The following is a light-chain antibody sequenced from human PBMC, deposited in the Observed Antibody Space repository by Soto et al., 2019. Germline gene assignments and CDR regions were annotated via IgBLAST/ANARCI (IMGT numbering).Light chain of an antibody. CDR2: KAS. Sequence: IQMTQSPSTLAASLGERVTITCRASQSIDSWLAWYQHKPGKAPKLLIFKASTLETGVPSRFSGSGSETEFTLTISSLQPDDFATYYCQQYNTYSTFGQGTRLEIK. CDR3: QQYNTYST. CDR1: QSIDSW. V-gene: IGKV1-5*03. J-gene: IGKJ5*01.